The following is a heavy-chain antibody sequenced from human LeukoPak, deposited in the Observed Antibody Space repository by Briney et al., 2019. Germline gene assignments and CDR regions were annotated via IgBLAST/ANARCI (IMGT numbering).Heavy chain of an antibody. CDR3: AGLPYTGSLGDYFDH. Sequence: PGGALRLSCAASGFTPSDNYITWVRQAPGEGLQWGSVVYSGGRTNYADSVKGRFSISRDKSNGTVYRQWNSLITEHTAVHFCAGLPYTGSLGDYFDHWGQGALVTVSS. CDR2: VYSGGRT. D-gene: IGHD3-16*01. V-gene: IGHV3-66*01. J-gene: IGHJ4*02. CDR1: GFTPSDNY.